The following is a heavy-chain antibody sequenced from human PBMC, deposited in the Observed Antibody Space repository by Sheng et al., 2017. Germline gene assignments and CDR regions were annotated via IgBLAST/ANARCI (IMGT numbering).Heavy chain of an antibody. CDR3: ARRTSDAFDI. D-gene: IGHD2-2*01. CDR2: IWYDGSVE. Sequence: QVQLVESGGGLVKPGGSLSLSCASSGFTFSSSSMHWVRQAPGKGLEWVSNIWYDGSVEYYSDSVKGRFTISRDNSKNTVYLQMNSLRAEDMAVYYCARRTSDAFDIWGQGTMVTVSS. V-gene: IGHV3-33*08. J-gene: IGHJ3*02. CDR1: GFTFSSSS.